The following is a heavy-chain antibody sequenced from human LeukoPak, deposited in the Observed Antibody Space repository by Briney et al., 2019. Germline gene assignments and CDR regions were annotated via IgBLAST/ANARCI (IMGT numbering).Heavy chain of an antibody. CDR1: GYTFTGYY. J-gene: IGHJ4*02. CDR2: INPNNGGT. CDR3: ASLIAAAGTNVY. D-gene: IGHD6-13*01. Sequence: ASVKVSCKASGYTFTGYYMHWVRQAPGQGLEWMGWINPNNGGTIYAQNFQGRVTMTRDTSFSTAYMELSRLRSDDTAIYYCASLIAAAGTNVYWGQGTLVTVSS. V-gene: IGHV1-2*02.